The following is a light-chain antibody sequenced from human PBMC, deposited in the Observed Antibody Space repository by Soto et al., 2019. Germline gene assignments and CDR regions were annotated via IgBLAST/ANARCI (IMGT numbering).Light chain of an antibody. CDR3: CSYAGSSTYV. J-gene: IGLJ1*01. V-gene: IGLV2-23*02. Sequence: QSALTQPASVSGSPGQSITISCTGTSSDVGSYKLVSWYQQHPGKAPKLMIYEVSKRPSGVSNRFSGCKSGNTASLTISGLQAEDEAEYYCCSYAGSSTYVFGTGTKLTVL. CDR1: SSDVGSYKL. CDR2: EVS.